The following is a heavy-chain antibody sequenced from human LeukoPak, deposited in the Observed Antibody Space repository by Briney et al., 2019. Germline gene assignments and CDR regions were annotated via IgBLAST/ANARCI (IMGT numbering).Heavy chain of an antibody. CDR1: GGSISSYY. Sequence: SETLSLTCTVSGGSISSYYWSWIRQPAGKGLEWIGRIYTSGSTSYNPSLKSRVTISVDKSKNQFSLKLSSVTAADTAVYYCARVREGSGWSGDNWFDPWGQGTLVTVSS. V-gene: IGHV4-4*07. CDR3: ARVREGSGWSGDNWFDP. J-gene: IGHJ5*02. D-gene: IGHD6-19*01. CDR2: IYTSGST.